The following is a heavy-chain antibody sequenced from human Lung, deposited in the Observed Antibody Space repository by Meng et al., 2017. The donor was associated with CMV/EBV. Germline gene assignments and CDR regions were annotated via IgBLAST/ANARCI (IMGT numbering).Heavy chain of an antibody. CDR2: IGTAGDT. CDR1: GFTFSSYD. J-gene: IGHJ6*02. V-gene: IGHV3-13*01. Sequence: GGSLRLXXAASGFTFSSYDMHWVRQATGKGLEWVSAIGTAGDTYYPGSVKGRFTISRENAKNSLYLQMNSLRAGDTAVYYCARARAGRGDYYYYYGMDVWGQGTXVTVSS. CDR3: ARARAGRGDYYYYYGMDV. D-gene: IGHD6-13*01.